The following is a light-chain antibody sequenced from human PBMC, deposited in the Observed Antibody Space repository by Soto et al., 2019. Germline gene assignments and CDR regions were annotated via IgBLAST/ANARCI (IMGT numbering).Light chain of an antibody. CDR1: QDISSY. Sequence: AIRMTQSPSSFSASTGDRVTITCRASQDISSYLAWYQQKPGEAPKLLIYAASTLQSGVPSRFSGSGSGTDFTLTISCLQSEDFATYYCQQYYSFPHTFGQGTKLEIK. CDR3: QQYYSFPHT. V-gene: IGKV1-8*01. J-gene: IGKJ2*01. CDR2: AAS.